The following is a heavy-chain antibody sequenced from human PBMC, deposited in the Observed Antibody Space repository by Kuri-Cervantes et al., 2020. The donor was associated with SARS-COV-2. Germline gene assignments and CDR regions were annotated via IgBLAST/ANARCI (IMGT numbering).Heavy chain of an antibody. D-gene: IGHD3-3*01. CDR1: GGSISSYY. V-gene: IGHV4-59*01. CDR2: IYYSGST. CDR3: ARVRTIFGVVITPYYFDY. J-gene: IGHJ4*02. Sequence: SKTLSLTCTVSGGSISSYYWSWIRQPPGKGLEWIGYIYYSGSTNYNPSLKSRVTISVDTSKNQFSLKLSSVTAADTAVYYCARVRTIFGVVITPYYFDYWGQGTLVTVSS.